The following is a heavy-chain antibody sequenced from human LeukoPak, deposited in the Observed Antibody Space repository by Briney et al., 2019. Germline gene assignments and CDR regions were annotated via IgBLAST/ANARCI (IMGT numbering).Heavy chain of an antibody. CDR1: GGSISSYY. J-gene: IGHJ4*02. CDR2: IYYSGST. D-gene: IGHD3-3*01. Sequence: SETLSLTCTVSGGSISSYYWTWIRQPPGKGLEWIGYIYYSGSTYYNPSLKSRVTISVDTSKNQFSLKLSSVTAADTAVYYCARQDYDFWSGYSPIDYWGQGTLVTVSS. CDR3: ARQDYDFWSGYSPIDY. V-gene: IGHV4-59*04.